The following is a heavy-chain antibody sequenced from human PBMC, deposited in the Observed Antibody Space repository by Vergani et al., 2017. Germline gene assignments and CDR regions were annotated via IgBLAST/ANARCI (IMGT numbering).Heavy chain of an antibody. D-gene: IGHD3-22*01. V-gene: IGHV1-69*13. J-gene: IGHJ4*02. CDR3: ARDRGYYYDSSGYGTDY. CDR2: IIPIFGTA. CDR1: GGTFSSYA. Sequence: QVQLVQSGAEVKKPGSSVKVSCKASGGTFSSYAISWVRQAPGKGLEWMGRIIPIFGTANYAQKFQGRVTITADESTSTAYMELSSLRSEDTAVYYCARDRGYYYDSSGYGTDYWGQGTLVTVSS.